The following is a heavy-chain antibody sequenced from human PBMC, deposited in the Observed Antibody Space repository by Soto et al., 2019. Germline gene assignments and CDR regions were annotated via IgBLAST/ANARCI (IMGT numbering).Heavy chain of an antibody. V-gene: IGHV3-33*01. D-gene: IGHD1-26*01. CDR2: IWYDGSNK. CDR1: GFTFSSYG. CDR3: ARKRVGWFDP. Sequence: QVQLVESGGGVVQPGRSLRLSCAASGFTFSSYGMHWVRQAPGKGLEWVAVIWYDGSNKYYADSVKGRFTISRDNSKNTLYLQMNSLRAENTAVYYCARKRVGWFDPWGQGTLVTVSS. J-gene: IGHJ5*02.